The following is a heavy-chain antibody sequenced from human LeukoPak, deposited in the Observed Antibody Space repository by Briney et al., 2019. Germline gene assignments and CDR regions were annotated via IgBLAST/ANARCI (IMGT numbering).Heavy chain of an antibody. V-gene: IGHV3-23*01. J-gene: IGHJ4*02. D-gene: IGHD3-9*01. CDR1: GFTFNTYP. CDR3: AKSSYDILAGCYYFDY. CDR2: ISGGAGTT. Sequence: GGSLRLSCTASGFTFNTYPMHWVRQAPGKGLEWVSAISGGAGTTYYADSVKGRFTISRDNSKNTLYLQMSSLRAEDTAVYYCAKSSYDILAGCYYFDYWGQGALVTVSS.